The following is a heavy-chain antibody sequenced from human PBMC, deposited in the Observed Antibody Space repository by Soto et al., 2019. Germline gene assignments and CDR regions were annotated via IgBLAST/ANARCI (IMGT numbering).Heavy chain of an antibody. D-gene: IGHD5-12*01. J-gene: IGHJ4*02. CDR3: ARSNSGYYFDY. CDR1: GFTFSDYY. V-gene: IGHV3-11*06. Sequence: PGGSLRLSCAASGFTFSDYYMSWIRQAPGKGLEWVSYISSSSTYTNYADSVKGRFTITRDNAKNSLYLQMNSLRVEDTAVYYCARSNSGYYFDYWGQGTLVTVSS. CDR2: ISSSSTYT.